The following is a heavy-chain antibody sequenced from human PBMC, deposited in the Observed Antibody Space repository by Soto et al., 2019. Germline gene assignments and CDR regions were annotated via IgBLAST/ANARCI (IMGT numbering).Heavy chain of an antibody. CDR3: ARAQWLGKEIYYYYYGMDV. Sequence: SETLSLTCAVSGGSISSSNWWSWVRQPPGKGLEWIGEIYHSGSTNYNPSLKSRVTISVDKSKNQFSLKLSSVTAADTAVYYCARAQWLGKEIYYYYYGMDVWGQGTTVTVSS. CDR2: IYHSGST. V-gene: IGHV4-4*02. D-gene: IGHD3-10*01. CDR1: GGSISSSNW. J-gene: IGHJ6*02.